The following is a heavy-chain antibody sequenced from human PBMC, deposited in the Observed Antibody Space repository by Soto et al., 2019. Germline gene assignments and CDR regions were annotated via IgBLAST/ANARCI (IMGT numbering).Heavy chain of an antibody. J-gene: IGHJ4*02. CDR3: ARTNNWNLDY. CDR2: ITANAAGT. D-gene: IGHD1-20*01. V-gene: IGHV3-23*01. CDR1: GFTFSNYA. Sequence: PGRSLRLSCAASGFTFSNYAMTWVRQAPGKGLEWVSSITANAAGTYYADSVKGRVTISRDNSKNTLYLQINSLRAEDTAVYYGARTNNWNLDYWGQGTLVTVSS.